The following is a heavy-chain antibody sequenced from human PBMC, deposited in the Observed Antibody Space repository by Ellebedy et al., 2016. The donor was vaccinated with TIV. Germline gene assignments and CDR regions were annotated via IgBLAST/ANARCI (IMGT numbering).Heavy chain of an antibody. D-gene: IGHD3-10*01. Sequence: GESLKISCKISGYSFSKYWIAWVRQMSGKGLEWVGFIYPGDSDIRYSPSFQGHVTISGDKSINTAYLQWGSLRASDTAMYYCARAERLWFGETPGAFDIWGQGTMVSVSP. J-gene: IGHJ3*02. CDR3: ARAERLWFGETPGAFDI. CDR1: GYSFSKYW. CDR2: IYPGDSDI. V-gene: IGHV5-51*01.